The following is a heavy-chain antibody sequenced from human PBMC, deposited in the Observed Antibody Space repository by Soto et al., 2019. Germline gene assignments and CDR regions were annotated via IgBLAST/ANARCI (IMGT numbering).Heavy chain of an antibody. D-gene: IGHD3-3*01. J-gene: IGHJ6*02. Sequence: GGSLRLSCAASGLTFRNYAMGWVRQAPGKGLEWVSAISGSGTNTYYADSVEGRFTISRDNSKNTLFLQMNSLRVEDTAVYYCVKDEDFWSGYSYGMDVWGQGTTVTVSS. CDR1: GLTFRNYA. CDR3: VKDEDFWSGYSYGMDV. CDR2: ISGSGTNT. V-gene: IGHV3-23*01.